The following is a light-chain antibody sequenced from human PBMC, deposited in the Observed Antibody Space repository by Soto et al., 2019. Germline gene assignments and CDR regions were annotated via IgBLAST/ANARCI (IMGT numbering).Light chain of an antibody. CDR3: AAWDDILNGYV. Sequence: QSVLTQPPSASGTPGQRDTISCSGSSSNIESNTVTWYQQLPGTAPKLVIYSNYDRPSGVPDRFSGSTSGTSASLVIRGLQSEDEADYYCAAWDDILNGYVFGGGTKLTVL. CDR2: SNY. V-gene: IGLV1-44*01. J-gene: IGLJ1*01. CDR1: SSNIESNT.